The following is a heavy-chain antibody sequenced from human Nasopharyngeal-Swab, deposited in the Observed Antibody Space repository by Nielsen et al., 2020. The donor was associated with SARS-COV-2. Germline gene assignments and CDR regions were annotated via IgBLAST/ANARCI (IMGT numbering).Heavy chain of an antibody. Sequence: GESLKISCAASGFTFSSYAMSWVRQAPGKGLEWVSAISGSGGSTYYADSVKGRFTISRDNSKNTLYLQMNSPRAEGTAVYYCAKIRITMIVVVPNDYWGQGTLVTVSS. CDR2: ISGSGGST. J-gene: IGHJ4*02. D-gene: IGHD3-22*01. V-gene: IGHV3-23*01. CDR3: AKIRITMIVVVPNDY. CDR1: GFTFSSYA.